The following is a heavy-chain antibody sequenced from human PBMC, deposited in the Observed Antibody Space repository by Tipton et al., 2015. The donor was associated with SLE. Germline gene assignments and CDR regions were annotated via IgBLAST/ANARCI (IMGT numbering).Heavy chain of an antibody. CDR2: VYPGDSDT. D-gene: IGHD2-2*01. CDR3: ARDFSPSWQYYFDY. J-gene: IGHJ4*02. Sequence: QLVQSGAEVKKPGESLKISCKGSGYRFTSNWIAWVRQMPGKGLEWMGIVYPGDSDTRYSPSFQGQVTISADKSISTAYLQWSSLKASDTAMYYCARDFSPSWQYYFDYWGQGTLVTVSS. CDR1: GYRFTSNW. V-gene: IGHV5-51*01.